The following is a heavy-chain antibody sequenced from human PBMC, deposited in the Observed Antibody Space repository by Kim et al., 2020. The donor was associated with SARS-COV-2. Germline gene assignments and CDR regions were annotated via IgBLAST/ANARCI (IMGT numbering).Heavy chain of an antibody. Sequence: GGSLRLSCAASGFTFSSYEMNWVRQAPGKGLEWVSYISSSGSTIYYADSVKGRFTITRDNAKNSLYLQMNSLRAEDTAVYYCARGGQLWMDYYYYGMDVCGQGTTVTVSS. J-gene: IGHJ6*02. CDR3: ARGGQLWMDYYYYGMDV. V-gene: IGHV3-48*03. D-gene: IGHD5-18*01. CDR2: ISSSGSTI. CDR1: GFTFSSYE.